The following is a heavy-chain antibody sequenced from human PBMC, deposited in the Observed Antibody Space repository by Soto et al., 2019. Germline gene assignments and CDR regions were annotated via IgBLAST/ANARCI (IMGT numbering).Heavy chain of an antibody. J-gene: IGHJ6*02. CDR3: ARLITPGSSSWYYYYGMDG. CDR1: GYSFTSYW. Sequence: GESLKISCKGSGYSFTSYWISWVRQMPGKGLEWMGRIDPSDSYTNYSPSFQGHVTISADKSISTAYLQWSSLKASDTAMYYCARLITPGSSSWYYYYGMDGWGQGTTVTVAS. D-gene: IGHD6-13*01. CDR2: IDPSDSYT. V-gene: IGHV5-10-1*01.